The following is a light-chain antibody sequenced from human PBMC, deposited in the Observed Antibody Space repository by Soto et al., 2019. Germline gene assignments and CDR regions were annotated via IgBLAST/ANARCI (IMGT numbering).Light chain of an antibody. CDR1: SSDVGGYTY. Sequence: QSVLTQPASVYGSPRQSITISCTGTSSDVGGYTYVSWYQQHPGKAPKHIIYDVSNRPSGVSNRFSGSKSGNTASLTSSGLQAEDEADYYCSSYTRSDTGVFGGGTKLTVL. CDR2: DVS. V-gene: IGLV2-14*01. CDR3: SSYTRSDTGV. J-gene: IGLJ2*01.